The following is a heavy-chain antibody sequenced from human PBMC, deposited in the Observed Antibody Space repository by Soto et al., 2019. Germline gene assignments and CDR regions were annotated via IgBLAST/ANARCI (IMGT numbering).Heavy chain of an antibody. D-gene: IGHD2-15*01. V-gene: IGHV1-18*01. CDR3: ARDLNGAAGGSCYVSRQKGRWFDP. CDR2: IYPYNGNT. Sequence: ASVKVSCKSSGYTFINHGIFWVRQAPGQGLEWMAWIYPYNGNTNYAQKFLGRVTLTTDTSTSTAYMDLRSLTSDDTAIYYCARDLNGAAGGSCYVSRQKGRWFDPWGQGTLVTVSS. CDR1: GYTFINHG. J-gene: IGHJ5*02.